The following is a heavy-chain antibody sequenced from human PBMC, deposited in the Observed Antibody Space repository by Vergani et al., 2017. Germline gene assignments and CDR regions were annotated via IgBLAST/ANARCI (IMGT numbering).Heavy chain of an antibody. D-gene: IGHD2-2*01. V-gene: IGHV3-11*01. CDR1: GFTFSNYA. Sequence: VQLLESGGGLVKPGGSLRLSCAASGFTFSNYAMSWVRQAPGKGLEWVSSISGSGSTIYYADSVKGRFTISRDNAKNSLYLQMNSLRAEDTAVYYCAGDSGEYQPEAFDYWGQGTLVTVSS. CDR3: AGDSGEYQPEAFDY. J-gene: IGHJ4*02. CDR2: ISGSGSTI.